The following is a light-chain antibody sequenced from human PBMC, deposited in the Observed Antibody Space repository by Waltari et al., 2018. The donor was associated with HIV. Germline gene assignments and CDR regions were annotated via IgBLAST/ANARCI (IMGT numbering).Light chain of an antibody. V-gene: IGLV2-23*01. CDR2: EGI. CDR1: SSDVGSYNL. CDR3: CSYAGSSNWV. J-gene: IGLJ3*02. Sequence: QSALTQPASVSGSPGQSIPIPCPGSSSDVGSYNLVSWYQQHPGKAPKLMIYEGINRPSGVSNRFSGSKSGNTASLTISGLQAEDEADYYCCSYAGSSNWVFGGGTKVTVL.